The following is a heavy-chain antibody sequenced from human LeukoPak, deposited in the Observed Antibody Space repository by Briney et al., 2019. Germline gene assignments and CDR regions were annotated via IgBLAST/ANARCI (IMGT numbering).Heavy chain of an antibody. CDR2: IYTSGST. J-gene: IGHJ2*01. Sequence: PETLSLTCTVSGGSISSYYWSWIRQPAGKGLEWIGRIYTSGSTNYNPSLKSRVTMSVDTSKNQFSLKLSSVTAADTAVYYCAREDYGETYWYFDLWGRGTLVTVSS. D-gene: IGHD4-17*01. CDR1: GGSISSYY. CDR3: AREDYGETYWYFDL. V-gene: IGHV4-4*07.